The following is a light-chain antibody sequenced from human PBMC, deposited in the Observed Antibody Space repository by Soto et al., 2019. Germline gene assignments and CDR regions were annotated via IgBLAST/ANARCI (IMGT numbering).Light chain of an antibody. CDR2: GAS. CDR3: QHYGSSPPVT. J-gene: IGKJ2*01. Sequence: EIVLTQSPGTLSLSPGERATLSCRASQSVSSNYLAWYQQKPGLAPRLLIYGASSRATGIPDRFSGSGSGTAFTLTISRREPEDFSVYYCQHYGSSPPVTFAQGTKLEIK. V-gene: IGKV3-20*01. CDR1: QSVSSNY.